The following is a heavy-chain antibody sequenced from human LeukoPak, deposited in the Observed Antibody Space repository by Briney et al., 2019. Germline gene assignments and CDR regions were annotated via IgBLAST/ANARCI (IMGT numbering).Heavy chain of an antibody. Sequence: HSGGSLRLSRAASGFRFSSYAMSWVRQAPGKGLEWVSAISGSGVSTYYADSVKGRFTVSRDNSKNTLYLQMSSLRAEDTAVYYCAKDERNWNYNLASQTYDWGQGTLVTVSS. D-gene: IGHD1-7*01. CDR2: ISGSGVST. V-gene: IGHV3-23*01. CDR1: GFRFSSYA. CDR3: AKDERNWNYNLASQTYD. J-gene: IGHJ4*02.